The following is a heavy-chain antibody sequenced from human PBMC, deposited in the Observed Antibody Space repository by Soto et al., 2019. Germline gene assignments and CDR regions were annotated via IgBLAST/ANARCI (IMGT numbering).Heavy chain of an antibody. D-gene: IGHD3-10*01. CDR3: ARGLGGARTYFDY. CDR2: INAGNGNT. Sequence: QVQLVQSGAEEKKPGASVKVSCKASGYTFTSYGMHWVRQAPGQRLEWMGWINAGNGNTKYSQKFQGRVTITRDTSASTAYMELSSLRSEDTAVYYCARGLGGARTYFDYWGQGILVTVSS. V-gene: IGHV1-3*05. J-gene: IGHJ4*02. CDR1: GYTFTSYG.